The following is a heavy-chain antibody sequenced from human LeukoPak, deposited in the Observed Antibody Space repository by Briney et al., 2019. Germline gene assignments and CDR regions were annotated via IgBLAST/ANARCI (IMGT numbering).Heavy chain of an antibody. CDR3: ARGVRGVIRPSWFDP. CDR2: IYPGDSDT. J-gene: IGHJ5*02. D-gene: IGHD3-10*01. CDR1: GYSFTSYW. V-gene: IGHV5-51*01. Sequence: GESLKISCKGSGYSFTSYWIGWVRQMPGKGLEWMGIIYPGDSDTRYSPSFQGQVTISADKSISTAYLQWSSLKASDTAMYYCARGVRGVIRPSWFDPWGQGTLVTVSS.